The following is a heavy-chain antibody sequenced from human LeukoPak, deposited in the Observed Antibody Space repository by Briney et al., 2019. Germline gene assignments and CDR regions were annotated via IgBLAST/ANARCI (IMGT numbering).Heavy chain of an antibody. D-gene: IGHD5-24*01. J-gene: IGHJ3*02. Sequence: GGSLRLSCAASGFTVISNYMSWVRQAPGKGLEWVSVIDSGGSTYYADSVKGRFTTSRENSKNTLYLQMSSLRAEDTAVYYCARDRDGYRFVAFYIWGEGTMVTVSS. CDR2: IDSGGST. CDR1: GFTVISNY. CDR3: ARDRDGYRFVAFYI. V-gene: IGHV3-66*01.